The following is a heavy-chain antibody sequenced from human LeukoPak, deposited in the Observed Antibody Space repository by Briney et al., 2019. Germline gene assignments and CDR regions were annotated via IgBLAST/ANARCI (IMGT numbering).Heavy chain of an antibody. CDR1: GYTFTNYA. CDR2: INGGLENT. Sequence: ASVKVSCKASGYTFTNYAIHWVRQAPGQSLEWMGQINGGLENTKYSQRFLGRVTITRDISANTAYVELSSLTSEDTAVYYCARAEVLLSYGHNKHCLDVWGQGTTVTVSS. D-gene: IGHD3-10*01. CDR3: ARAEVLLSYGHNKHCLDV. J-gene: IGHJ6*02. V-gene: IGHV1-3*01.